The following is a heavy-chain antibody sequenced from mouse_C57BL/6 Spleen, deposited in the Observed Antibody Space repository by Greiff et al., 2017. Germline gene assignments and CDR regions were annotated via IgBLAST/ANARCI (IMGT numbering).Heavy chain of an antibody. V-gene: IGHV1-81*01. CDR1: GYTFTSYG. J-gene: IGHJ4*01. Sequence: VQLQQSGAELARPGASVKLSCKASGYTFTSYGISWVKQRTGQGLEWIGEIYPRSGNTYYNEKFKGKATLTADKSSSPAYMELRSLTSEDSAFYFCARPYYYGSSLYYAMDDWGQGTSVTVSS. D-gene: IGHD1-1*01. CDR2: IYPRSGNT. CDR3: ARPYYYGSSLYYAMDD.